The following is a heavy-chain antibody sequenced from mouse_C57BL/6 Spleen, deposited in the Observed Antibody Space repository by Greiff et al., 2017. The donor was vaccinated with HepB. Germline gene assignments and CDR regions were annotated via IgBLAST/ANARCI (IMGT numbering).Heavy chain of an antibody. Sequence: VQLQQPGAELVMPGASVKLSCKASGYTFTSYWMHWVKQRPGQGLEWIGEIDPSDSYTNYNQKFKGKSTLTVDKSSSTAYMQLSSLTSEDSAVYYCARDGHYGIPFDYWGQGTTLTVSS. CDR3: ARDGHYGIPFDY. D-gene: IGHD2-1*01. V-gene: IGHV1-69*01. CDR2: IDPSDSYT. J-gene: IGHJ2*01. CDR1: GYTFTSYW.